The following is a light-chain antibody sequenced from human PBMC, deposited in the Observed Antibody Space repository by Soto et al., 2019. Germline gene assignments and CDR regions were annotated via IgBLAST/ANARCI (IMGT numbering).Light chain of an antibody. CDR2: DVN. V-gene: IGLV2-14*03. Sequence: QSVLTQPASVSGSPGQSISISCTGTSSDVGGYNYVSWYQQHPGKAPKLMIYDVNIRPSGVSDRFSGSKSGNTASLTISGLQAEDEADYFCSSFTVSGPIFGGGTKLTVL. CDR1: SSDVGGYNY. CDR3: SSFTVSGPI. J-gene: IGLJ2*01.